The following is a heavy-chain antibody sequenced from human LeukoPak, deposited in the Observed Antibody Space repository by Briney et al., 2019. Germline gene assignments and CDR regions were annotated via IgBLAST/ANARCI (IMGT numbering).Heavy chain of an antibody. D-gene: IGHD2-15*01. CDR3: AGVVAATGGAFDI. J-gene: IGHJ3*02. Sequence: GESLKISCKGSGYSFTSYWIGWVRQMPGKGLEWMGIIYPGDSDTRYSPSFQGQVTISADKSISTAYLQWSSLKASDTAIYYCAGVVAATGGAFDIWGQGTMVIVSS. V-gene: IGHV5-51*01. CDR1: GYSFTSYW. CDR2: IYPGDSDT.